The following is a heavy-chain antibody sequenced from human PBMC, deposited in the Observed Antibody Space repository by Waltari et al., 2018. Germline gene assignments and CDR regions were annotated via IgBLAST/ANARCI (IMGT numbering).Heavy chain of an antibody. J-gene: IGHJ4*02. V-gene: IGHV3-74*03. CDR2: MKTDGTSI. Sequence: EVQLVNSGGGLVQPGGYLRLSCAASDFFTDYWLDWVRQAPGKGLVWVSRMKTDGTSITYADSVKGRFTISRDSAKNTYYLQMNSLRAKDTAVYYCIRNPGYWGQGTLVTVSS. CDR3: IRNPGY. CDR1: DFFTDYW.